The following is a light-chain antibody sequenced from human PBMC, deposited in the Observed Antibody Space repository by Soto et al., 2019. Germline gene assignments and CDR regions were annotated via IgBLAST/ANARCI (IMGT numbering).Light chain of an antibody. CDR3: QQYSNTPIT. J-gene: IGKJ4*01. V-gene: IGKV3-20*01. CDR2: GAS. CDR1: QSVSSSY. Sequence: EIVLTQSPGTLSLSPGERATLSCRASQSVSSSYLAWYQQKPGQAPRLLIYGASSRATGIPDRFSGSGSGTGFALTISRLEPQDYVCSYCQQYSNTPITFGGGTKVEIK.